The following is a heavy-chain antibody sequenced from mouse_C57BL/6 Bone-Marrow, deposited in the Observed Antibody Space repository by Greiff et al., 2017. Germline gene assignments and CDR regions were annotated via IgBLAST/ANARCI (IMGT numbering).Heavy chain of an antibody. D-gene: IGHD1-1*01. CDR3: ARGTASTVVEGGYFDV. J-gene: IGHJ1*03. CDR2: IYPGSGNT. Sequence: VQLQQSGPELVKPGASVKISCKASGYSFTRYYIHWVKQRPGQGLEWIGWIYPGSGNTKYNEKFKGKATLTADTSSSTAYMQLSSLTSEDSAVYYCARGTASTVVEGGYFDVWGTGTTGTVSS. CDR1: GYSFTRYY. V-gene: IGHV1-66*01.